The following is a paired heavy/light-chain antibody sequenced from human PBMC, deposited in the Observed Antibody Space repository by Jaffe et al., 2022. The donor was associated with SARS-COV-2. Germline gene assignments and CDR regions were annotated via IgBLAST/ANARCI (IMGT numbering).Light chain of an antibody. Sequence: QSVLTQPPSASGTPGQRVTIFCSGSRSSIGANNVNWYQQFPGTAPKLLIYGNDQRPSGVPDRFSGSKSGTSASLAISGLQSEDEADYYCAAWDDSLNGAVFGGGTQLTVL. CDR2: GND. J-gene: IGLJ7*01. CDR3: AAWDDSLNGAV. CDR1: RSSIGANN. V-gene: IGLV1-44*01.
Heavy chain of an antibody. Sequence: EVQLLESGGGLVQPGGSLRLSCAASGFTFSSYAMSWVRQTPGKGLEWVSAISGRDGTTYYADSVKGRFTISRDNSRNTLSLQMNSLIAEDTAVYYCAKATAVSGRSTRSDSWGQGTLVTVSS. V-gene: IGHV3-23*01. CDR3: AKATAVSGRSTRSDS. J-gene: IGHJ4*02. CDR2: ISGRDGTT. CDR1: GFTFSSYA. D-gene: IGHD6-19*01.